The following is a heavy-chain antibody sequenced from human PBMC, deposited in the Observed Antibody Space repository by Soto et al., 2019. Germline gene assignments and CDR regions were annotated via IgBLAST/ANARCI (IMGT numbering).Heavy chain of an antibody. J-gene: IGHJ4*02. CDR3: ASGNYDYVWGSYRPVALVYFDY. D-gene: IGHD3-16*02. CDR2: IYYSGST. CDR1: GGSISSGGYY. V-gene: IGHV4-31*03. Sequence: PSETLSLTCTVSGGSISSGGYYLSWIRQHPGKGLEWIGYIYYSGSTYYNPSLKSRVTISVDTSKNQFSLKLSSVTAADTAVYYCASGNYDYVWGSYRPVALVYFDYWGQGTLVTAPQ.